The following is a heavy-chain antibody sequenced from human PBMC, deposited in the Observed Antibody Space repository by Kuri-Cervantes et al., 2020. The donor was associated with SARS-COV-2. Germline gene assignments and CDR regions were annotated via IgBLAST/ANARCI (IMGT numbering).Heavy chain of an antibody. Sequence: SQTLSLTCAVYGGSFSGYYWSWIRQPPGKGLEWIGEINHTGSTNYNPSLKSRVTVSVDTSKKQFSLKLNSVTAADTAVYYCARASLSGWYPPDYWGQGTLVTVSS. CDR3: ARASLSGWYPPDY. J-gene: IGHJ4*02. D-gene: IGHD6-19*01. CDR2: INHTGST. CDR1: GGSFSGYY. V-gene: IGHV4-34*01.